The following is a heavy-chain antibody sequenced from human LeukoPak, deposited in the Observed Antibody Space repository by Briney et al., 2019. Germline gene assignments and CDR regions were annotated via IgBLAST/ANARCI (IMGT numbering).Heavy chain of an antibody. CDR3: ARVEVRGVISYYYGMDV. D-gene: IGHD3-10*01. J-gene: IGHJ6*04. CDR2: IIPIFGTA. V-gene: IGHV1-69*13. Sequence: GASVKVSCKASGGTFSSYAISWVRQAPGQGLEWMGGIIPIFGTANYAQKFQGRVTITADESTSTAYMELSSLRSEDTAVYYCARVEVRGVISYYYGMDVWGKGTTVTVSS. CDR1: GGTFSSYA.